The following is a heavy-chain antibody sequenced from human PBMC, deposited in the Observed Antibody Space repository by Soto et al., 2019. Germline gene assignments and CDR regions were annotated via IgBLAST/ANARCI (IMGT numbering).Heavy chain of an antibody. CDR1: GFTFDDYA. CDR2: ISWNSGSI. D-gene: IGHD6-13*01. CDR3: AKDGVPIAAAGTNLDY. J-gene: IGHJ4*02. V-gene: IGHV3-9*01. Sequence: PGGSLRLSCAASGFTFDDYAMHWVRQAPGKGLEWVSGISWNSGSIGYADSVKGRFTISRDNAKNSLYLQMNSLRAEDTALYYCAKDGVPIAAAGTNLDYWGQGTLVTVSS.